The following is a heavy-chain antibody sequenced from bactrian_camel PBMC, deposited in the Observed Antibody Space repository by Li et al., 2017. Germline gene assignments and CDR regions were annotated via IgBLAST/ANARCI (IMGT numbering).Heavy chain of an antibody. Sequence: HVQLVESGGGSVQSGGSLRLSCTVSPDTSGVTCMAWARQAPGKGLEWVSNINGAGTAYYADSVKGRFTISRDNAKSTVYLHMDSLKSEDTALYYCAAGERPGGTYWPTNFRYWGQGTQVTVS. J-gene: IGHJ4*01. V-gene: IGHV3S1*01. CDR1: PDTSGVTC. CDR3: AAGERPGGTYWPTNFRY. CDR2: INGAGTA. D-gene: IGHD7*01.